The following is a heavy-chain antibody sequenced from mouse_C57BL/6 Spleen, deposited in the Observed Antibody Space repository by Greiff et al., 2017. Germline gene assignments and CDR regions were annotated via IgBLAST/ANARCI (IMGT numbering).Heavy chain of an antibody. J-gene: IGHJ2*01. CDR3: TPITTVVEGFDY. V-gene: IGHV14-4*01. D-gene: IGHD1-1*01. CDR1: GFNIKDDY. Sequence: VQLQQSGAELVRPGASVKLSCTASGFNIKDDYMHWVKQRPEQGLEWIGWIDPENGDTEYASKFQGKATMTADTSSNTAYLQLRSLTSEDTAVYYCTPITTVVEGFDYWGQGTTLTVSS. CDR2: IDPENGDT.